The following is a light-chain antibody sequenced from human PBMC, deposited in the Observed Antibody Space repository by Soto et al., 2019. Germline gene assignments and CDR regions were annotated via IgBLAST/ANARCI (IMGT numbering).Light chain of an antibody. Sequence: DIQMTQSPSTLSASVGDRVTITCRASQSISSWLAWYQQKPGKAPKLLIYDASSLESGVPSRFSGSGSGTEFTLTISSPTPDAFASYSCQHYNTFPLTFGGGSKV. J-gene: IGKJ4*01. CDR3: QHYNTFPLT. CDR2: DAS. V-gene: IGKV1-5*01. CDR1: QSISSW.